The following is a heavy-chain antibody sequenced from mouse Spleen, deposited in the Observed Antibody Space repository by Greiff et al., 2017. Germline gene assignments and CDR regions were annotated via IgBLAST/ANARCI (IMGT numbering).Heavy chain of an antibody. CDR2: IDPSDSYT. CDR3: ARKDYDY. Sequence: QVQLQQPGAELVMPGASVKLSCKASGYNFTSYWMHWVKQRPGQGLEWIGEIDPSDSYTNYNQKFKGKATLTVDKSSSTAYMQLSSLTSEDSAVYYCARKDYDYWGQGTSVTVSS. D-gene: IGHD2-4*01. J-gene: IGHJ4*01. CDR1: GYNFTSYW. V-gene: IGHV1-69*01.